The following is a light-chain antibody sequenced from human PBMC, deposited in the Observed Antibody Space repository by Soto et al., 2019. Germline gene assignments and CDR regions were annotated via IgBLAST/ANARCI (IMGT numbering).Light chain of an antibody. V-gene: IGKV2-24*01. CDR3: LQATQYPPYT. CDR1: QSLLHRDGNTY. CDR2: KIS. J-gene: IGKJ2*01. Sequence: DIVMTQTPLSSPVTLGQPASISCRSSQSLLHRDGNTYLSWLQQRPGQPPRLPIYKISNRLSGVPGRFSGSGAGTDFALKISRVEADDVGVYYGLQATQYPPYTFGQGTKLEIE.